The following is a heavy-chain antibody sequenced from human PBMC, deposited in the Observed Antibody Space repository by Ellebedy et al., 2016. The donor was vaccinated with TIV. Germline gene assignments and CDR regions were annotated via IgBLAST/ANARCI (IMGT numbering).Heavy chain of an antibody. Sequence: SETLSLXXNVSGGSISSGDYYWSWIRQPPGKGLEWIGYIFYSGSTYYNPSLKSRVTISVDTSNNQFSLKLDSVTAADTAVYYCARVVGATGYNWFDPWGQGALVTVSS. CDR2: IFYSGST. CDR3: ARVVGATGYNWFDP. D-gene: IGHD1-26*01. J-gene: IGHJ5*02. CDR1: GGSISSGDYY. V-gene: IGHV4-30-4*01.